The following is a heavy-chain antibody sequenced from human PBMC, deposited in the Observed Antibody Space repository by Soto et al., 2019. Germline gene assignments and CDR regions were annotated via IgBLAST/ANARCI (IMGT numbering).Heavy chain of an antibody. Sequence: SETLSLTCTVSGGSISSGDYYWSWIRQPPGKGLEWIGYIYYSGSTYYNPTLKSRVTISVDTSKNQFSLKLSSVTAADTAVYYCARALLEYSSGWYRDYWGQGTLVTVSS. CDR1: GGSISSGDYY. D-gene: IGHD6-19*01. CDR2: IYYSGST. CDR3: ARALLEYSSGWYRDY. V-gene: IGHV4-30-4*01. J-gene: IGHJ4*02.